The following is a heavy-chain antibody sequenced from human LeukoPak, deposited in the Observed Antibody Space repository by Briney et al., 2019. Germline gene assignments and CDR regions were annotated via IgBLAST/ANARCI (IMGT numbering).Heavy chain of an antibody. V-gene: IGHV3-23*01. CDR2: ISSGGGGA. J-gene: IGHJ4*02. CDR1: GFTFNSYV. CDR3: AKDRARGGATDFDY. Sequence: GGSLRLSCATSGFTFNSYVMSWVRQAPGKGLEWVSGISSGGGGASYADSVKGRFIIFRDTSKDTLYLQMNSLRAGDTAVYYCAKDRARGGATDFDYWGQGTLVTVSS. D-gene: IGHD1-26*01.